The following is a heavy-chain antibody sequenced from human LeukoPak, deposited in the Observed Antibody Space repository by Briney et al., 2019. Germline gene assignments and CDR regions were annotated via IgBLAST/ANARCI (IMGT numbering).Heavy chain of an antibody. Sequence: GGSLRLSCAASGFTFSSYAMSWVRQAPGKGLEWVSAISGSGGSTYYAGSVKGRFTISRDNSKNTLYLQMNSLRAEDTAVYYCAKGAYCGGDCYFYYYYYMDVWGKGTTVTVSS. V-gene: IGHV3-23*01. J-gene: IGHJ6*03. CDR1: GFTFSSYA. CDR2: ISGSGGST. D-gene: IGHD2-21*02. CDR3: AKGAYCGGDCYFYYYYYMDV.